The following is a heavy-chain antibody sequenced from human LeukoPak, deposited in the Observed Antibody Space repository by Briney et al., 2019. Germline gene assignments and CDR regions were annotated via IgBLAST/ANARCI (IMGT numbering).Heavy chain of an antibody. CDR1: GFTFSSYN. Sequence: GGSLRLSCAASGFTFSSYNMNWVRQAPGKGLDWVSFISSRGSSITYADSVKGRFTISRDNVKNSLYLQMNSLRAEDTAVYYCARRKANSDGEFDYWGQGTLVTVSS. J-gene: IGHJ4*02. D-gene: IGHD3-10*01. V-gene: IGHV3-48*01. CDR2: ISSRGSSI. CDR3: ARRKANSDGEFDY.